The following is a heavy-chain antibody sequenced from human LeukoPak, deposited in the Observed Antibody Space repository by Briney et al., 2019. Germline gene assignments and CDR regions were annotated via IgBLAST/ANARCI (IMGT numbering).Heavy chain of an antibody. V-gene: IGHV4-34*01. Sequence: PSETLSLTCAVYGGSFSGYYWSWIRQPPGKGLEWIGEINHSGSTNYNPSLKSRVTISVDTSKDQFSLKLSSVTAADTAVYYCARAGIVGATSWFDPWGQGTLVTVSS. J-gene: IGHJ5*02. CDR2: INHSGST. CDR1: GGSFSGYY. CDR3: ARAGIVGATSWFDP. D-gene: IGHD1-26*01.